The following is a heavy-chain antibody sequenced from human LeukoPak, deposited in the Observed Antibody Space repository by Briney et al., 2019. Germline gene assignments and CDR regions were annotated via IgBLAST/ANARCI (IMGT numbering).Heavy chain of an antibody. Sequence: GASVKVSCKASGYTFTSYDINWVRQATGQGLEWMGWMNPNSGNTGYAQKFQGRVTITRNTSISTAYMELSSLRSEDTAVYYCARGYSSGWYESYYYYYYYMDVWGKGTTVTVSS. V-gene: IGHV1-8*01. CDR3: ARGYSSGWYESYYYYYYYMDV. D-gene: IGHD6-19*01. CDR2: MNPNSGNT. CDR1: GYTFTSYD. J-gene: IGHJ6*03.